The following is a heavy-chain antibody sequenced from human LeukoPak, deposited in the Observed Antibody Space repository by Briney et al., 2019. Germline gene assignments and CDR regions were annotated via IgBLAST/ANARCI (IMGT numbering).Heavy chain of an antibody. D-gene: IGHD1-26*01. CDR3: ARVGSWDAFDI. J-gene: IGHJ3*02. Sequence: GGSLRLSCAASGFTFTSYAMHWVRQAPGKGLEYVSAISSNGGSTYYANSVKGRFTISRDNSKNTLYLQMGSLRAEDMAVYYCARVGSWDAFDIWGQGTMVTVSS. V-gene: IGHV3-64*01. CDR1: GFTFTSYA. CDR2: ISSNGGST.